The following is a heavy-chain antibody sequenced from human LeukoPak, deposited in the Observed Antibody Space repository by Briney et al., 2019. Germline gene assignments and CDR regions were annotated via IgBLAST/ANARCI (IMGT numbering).Heavy chain of an antibody. Sequence: ASVNVSCKASGYTFTGYYMHWVRQAPGQGLEWMGWINPNSGGTNYAQKFQGRVTMTRDTSISTAYMELSRLRSDDTAVYYCARVVGIFSYDSSGYTDYWGQGTLVTVSS. CDR3: ARVVGIFSYDSSGYTDY. J-gene: IGHJ4*02. CDR1: GYTFTGYY. CDR2: INPNSGGT. D-gene: IGHD3-22*01. V-gene: IGHV1-2*02.